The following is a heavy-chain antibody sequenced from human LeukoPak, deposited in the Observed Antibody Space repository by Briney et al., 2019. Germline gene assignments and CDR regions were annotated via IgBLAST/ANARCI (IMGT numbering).Heavy chain of an antibody. Sequence: GGSLRLSCAASGFTFSNAWMSWVRQAPGKGLEWVSGISWNSGSIGYADSVKGRFTISRDNAKNSLYLQMNSLRAEDTALYYCAKDMGDTAKHGFDYWGQGTLVTVSS. CDR2: ISWNSGSI. D-gene: IGHD5-18*01. CDR3: AKDMGDTAKHGFDY. V-gene: IGHV3-9*01. CDR1: GFTFSNAW. J-gene: IGHJ4*02.